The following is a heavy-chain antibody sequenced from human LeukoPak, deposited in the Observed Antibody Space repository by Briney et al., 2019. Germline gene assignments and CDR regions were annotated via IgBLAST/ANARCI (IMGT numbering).Heavy chain of an antibody. J-gene: IGHJ6*02. CDR1: GGTFSSYA. CDR2: IIPIFGTA. D-gene: IGHD3-22*01. Sequence: GASVKVSCKASGGTFSSYAIGWVRQAPGQGLEWMGGIIPIFGTANYAQKFQGRVTITADESTSTAYMELSSLRSEDTAVYYCVRGPRSGYYHVYYYYGMDVWGQGTTVTVSS. CDR3: VRGPRSGYYHVYYYYGMDV. V-gene: IGHV1-69*13.